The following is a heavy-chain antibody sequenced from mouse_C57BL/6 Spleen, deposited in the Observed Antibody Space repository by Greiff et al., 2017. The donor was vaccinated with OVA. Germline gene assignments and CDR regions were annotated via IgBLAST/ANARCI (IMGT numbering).Heavy chain of an antibody. CDR2: INPSTGGT. V-gene: IGHV1-42*01. Sequence: VQLQQPGPELVKPGASVKISCKASGYSFTGYYMNWVKQSPEKSLEWIGEINPSTGGTTYNQKFKAKATLTVDKSSSTAYMQLKSLTSEDSAVYYCARRDYWGQGTTLTVSS. CDR3: ARRDY. J-gene: IGHJ2*01. CDR1: GYSFTGYY.